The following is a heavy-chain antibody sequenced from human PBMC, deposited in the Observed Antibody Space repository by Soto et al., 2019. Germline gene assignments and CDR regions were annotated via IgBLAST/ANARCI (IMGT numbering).Heavy chain of an antibody. CDR1: GYTFTSYC. J-gene: IGHJ5*02. CDR2: INPSGGST. V-gene: IGHV1-46*01. Sequence: GSVKVSCKASGYTFTSYCMHWVRQAPGQGLEWMGIINPSGGSTSYAQKFQGRVTMTRDTSTSTVYMELSSLRSEDTAVYYCARDRATGIAAAAQGFDPWGQGTLVTVSS. D-gene: IGHD6-13*01. CDR3: ARDRATGIAAAAQGFDP.